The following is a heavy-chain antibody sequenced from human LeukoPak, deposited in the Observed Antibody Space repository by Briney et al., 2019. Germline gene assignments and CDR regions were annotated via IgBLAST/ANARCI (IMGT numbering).Heavy chain of an antibody. V-gene: IGHV3-7*05. J-gene: IGHJ6*02. CDR1: GFTFSNYW. D-gene: IGHD6-13*01. CDR3: ARDPYSGSWSYGMDV. CDR2: IKQDGSEK. Sequence: TGGSLRLSCTASGFTFSNYWMSWVRQTPEKGLEWVANIKQDGSEKVYLDSVKGRFTISRDNAQTSLYLHMNSLRAEDTAVYYCARDPYSGSWSYGMDVWGQGTTVTVSS.